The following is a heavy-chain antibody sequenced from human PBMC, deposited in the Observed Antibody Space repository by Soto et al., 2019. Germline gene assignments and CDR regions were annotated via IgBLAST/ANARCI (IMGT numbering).Heavy chain of an antibody. CDR1: GFTFSSYA. V-gene: IGHV3-23*01. J-gene: IGHJ6*02. CDR2: ISGSGGST. CDR3: AKDLSPMVRGVISAPMDV. Sequence: GGSLRLSCAASGFTFSSYAMSWVRQAPGKGLEWVSAISGSGGSTYCADSVKGRFTISRDNSKNTLYLQMNSLRAEDTAVYYCAKDLSPMVRGVISAPMDVWGQGTTVTVSS. D-gene: IGHD3-10*01.